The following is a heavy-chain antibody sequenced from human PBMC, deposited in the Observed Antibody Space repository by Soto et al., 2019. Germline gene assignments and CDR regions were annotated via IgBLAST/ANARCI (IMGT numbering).Heavy chain of an antibody. V-gene: IGHV3-9*01. Sequence: GGSLRLSCAASGITFSTYTMHWVRQAPGKGLEYVSGISWNSGSIGYAASVQGRFTISRDNAKKTLFLQINSLRSEDTALYYCAKDILPYYYDSSGYTWGFGSWGQGTLVTVSS. CDR2: ISWNSGSI. CDR3: AKDILPYYYDSSGYTWGFGS. J-gene: IGHJ4*02. CDR1: GITFSTYT. D-gene: IGHD3-22*01.